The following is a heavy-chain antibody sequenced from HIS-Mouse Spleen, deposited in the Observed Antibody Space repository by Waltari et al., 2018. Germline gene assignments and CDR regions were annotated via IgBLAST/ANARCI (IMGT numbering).Heavy chain of an antibody. J-gene: IGHJ2*01. CDR2: IYYSGST. V-gene: IGHV4-39*07. CDR1: GGSISSSSYY. Sequence: QLQLQESGPGLVKPSETLSLTCTVSGGSISSSSYYWGWIRQPPGKGLAWIGSIYYSGSTYYNPSLKSRVTISVDTSKNQFSLKLGSVTAADTAVYYCAREIPYSSSWYDWYFDLWGRGTLVTGSS. CDR3: AREIPYSSSWYDWYFDL. D-gene: IGHD6-13*01.